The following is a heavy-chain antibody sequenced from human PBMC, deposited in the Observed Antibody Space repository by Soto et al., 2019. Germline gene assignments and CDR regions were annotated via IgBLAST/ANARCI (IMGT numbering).Heavy chain of an antibody. Sequence: EVQLVESGGGLVQPGGSLRLSCAASGFTFSTYWMTWVRQAPGKGLEWVANIRLDGGEKNYVDSVKGRFTISRDNAKNSLYLEMNSLRDEDTAVYYCARGRGLDIWGQGTMVTVSS. CDR1: GFTFSTYW. CDR3: ARGRGLDI. V-gene: IGHV3-7*03. CDR2: IRLDGGEK. J-gene: IGHJ3*02.